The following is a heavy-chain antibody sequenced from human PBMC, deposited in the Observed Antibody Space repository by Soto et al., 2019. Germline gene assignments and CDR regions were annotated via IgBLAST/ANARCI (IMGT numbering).Heavy chain of an antibody. J-gene: IGHJ4*02. CDR2: ISGSGGGT. CDR3: ARNWGIFDY. V-gene: IGHV3-23*01. D-gene: IGHD7-27*01. CDR1: GFTFSTSA. Sequence: EVQLLESGGGLVQPGGSVRLSCEASGFTFSTSAMSWVRQAPGKGLEWVSTISGSGGGTYYADSVNGRFTISGDNSKNTLFLQMNSLRAEDTALYYCARNWGIFDYWGQGTLVTVSS.